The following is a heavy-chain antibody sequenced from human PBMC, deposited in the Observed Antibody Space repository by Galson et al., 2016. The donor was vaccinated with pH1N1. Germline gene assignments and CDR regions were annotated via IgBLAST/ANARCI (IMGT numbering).Heavy chain of an antibody. D-gene: IGHD1-14*01. CDR2: IKQDGSEK. J-gene: IGHJ4*02. CDR1: GFTFSSYW. Sequence: SLRLSCAASGFTFSSYWMSWVRQAPGKGLEWVANIKQDGSEKYYVDSVKGRFTISRDNAKESLYLQMNSLRAEDTAVYFCVGPLGNPPGYWGQGTLVTVSS. V-gene: IGHV3-7*01. CDR3: VGPLGNPPGY.